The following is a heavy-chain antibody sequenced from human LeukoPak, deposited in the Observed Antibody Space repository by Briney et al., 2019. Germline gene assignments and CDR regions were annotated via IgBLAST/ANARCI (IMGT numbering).Heavy chain of an antibody. D-gene: IGHD2-15*01. CDR2: ISYDGSNK. CDR1: GFTFSSYG. J-gene: IGHJ4*02. V-gene: IGHV3-30*18. CDR3: AKGRGGYCSGGSCYSPLDY. Sequence: GRSLRLSCAASGFTFSSYGMHWVRQAPGKGLEWVAVISYDGSNKYYADSVKGRFTISRDNSKNTLYLQMNSLRAEDTAVYYCAKGRGGYCSGGSCYSPLDYWGQGTLVTVSS.